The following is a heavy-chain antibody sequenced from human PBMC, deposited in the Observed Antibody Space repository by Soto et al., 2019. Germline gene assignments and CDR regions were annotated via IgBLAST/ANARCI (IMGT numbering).Heavy chain of an antibody. CDR2: IYYSGST. V-gene: IGHV4-31*03. CDR3: ARDLRALHGDPPRGWFDP. CDR1: GGSISSGGYY. D-gene: IGHD4-17*01. Sequence: QVQLQESGPGLVKPSQTLSLTCTVSGGSISSGGYYWSWIRQHPGKGLEWIGYIYYSGSTYYNPSLERRGTISVDTSKNQFSLKLSSVTAADTAVYYCARDLRALHGDPPRGWFDPWGQGTLVTVSS. J-gene: IGHJ5*02.